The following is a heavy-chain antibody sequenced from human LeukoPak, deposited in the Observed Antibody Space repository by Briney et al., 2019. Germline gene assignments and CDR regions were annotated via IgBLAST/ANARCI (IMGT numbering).Heavy chain of an antibody. D-gene: IGHD1-7*01. CDR2: IYYSGST. CDR3: AGKLSRTAFDI. V-gene: IGHV4-31*03. J-gene: IGHJ3*02. CDR1: GGSISSGGYY. Sequence: SETLSLTCTGSGGSISSGGYYWSWIRQHPGKGLEWIGYIYYSGSTYYNPSLKSRVTISVDTSKNQFSLKLGSVTAADTAVYYCAGKLSRTAFDIWGQGTMVTVSS.